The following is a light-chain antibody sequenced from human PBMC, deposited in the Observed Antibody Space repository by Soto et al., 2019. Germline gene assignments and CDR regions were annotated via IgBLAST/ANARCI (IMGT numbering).Light chain of an antibody. CDR2: EDN. V-gene: IGLV6-57*01. J-gene: IGLJ3*02. CDR1: SGSIASNY. CDR3: QSYDSSNAV. Sequence: NFMLTQPHSVSASPGKTVTISCTRSSGSIASNYVQWYQQRPGSSPTTVIYEDNQRPSGVPDRFSGSIDSSSNSASLTISGLKTEDEADYYCQSYDSSNAVFGGGTKVTVL.